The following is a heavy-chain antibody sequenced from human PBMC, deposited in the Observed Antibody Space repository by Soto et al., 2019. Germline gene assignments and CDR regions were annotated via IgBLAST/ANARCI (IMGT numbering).Heavy chain of an antibody. CDR2: VLYDGRNK. CDR3: AKAGYYDSSGYYELDY. Sequence: QVQLVESGGGVVQPGRSLRLSCAASGFTFSSYGMHWVRQAPGKGLEWAAVVLYDGRNKYYADSVKGRFTISRDNSKNTVYLQMNSLRAEDTAVYYCAKAGYYDSSGYYELDYWGQGTLVTVSS. J-gene: IGHJ4*02. V-gene: IGHV3-30*18. CDR1: GFTFSSYG. D-gene: IGHD3-22*01.